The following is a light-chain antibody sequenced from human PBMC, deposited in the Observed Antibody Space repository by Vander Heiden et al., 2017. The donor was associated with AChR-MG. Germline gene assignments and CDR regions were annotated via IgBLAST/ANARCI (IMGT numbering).Light chain of an antibody. CDR2: GAS. CDR1: QSVSSSY. J-gene: IGKJ1*01. CDR3: QQYGSSPGT. Sequence: EIVLAQSPGPRSLSPGERATLSCRASQSVSSSYLAWYQQKPGQAPRLLIYGASSRATGIPDRFSGSGSGTDFTLTISRLEPEDFAVYYCQQYGSSPGTFGQGTKVEIK. V-gene: IGKV3-20*01.